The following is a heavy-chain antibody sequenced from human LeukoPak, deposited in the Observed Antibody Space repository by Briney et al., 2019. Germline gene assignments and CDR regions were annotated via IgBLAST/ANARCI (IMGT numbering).Heavy chain of an antibody. J-gene: IGHJ4*02. V-gene: IGHV1-18*04. CDR3: ARGRKQWPKDY. Sequence: ASVKLSCTASGYTFTSYGISWVRQDPGQGLEWMGWISAYNGNTNYAQKLQGRVTMTTETSTSTAYMELRSLRSDDTAVYYCARGRKQWPKDYWGQGTLVTVSS. CDR2: ISAYNGNT. CDR1: GYTFTSYG. D-gene: IGHD6-19*01.